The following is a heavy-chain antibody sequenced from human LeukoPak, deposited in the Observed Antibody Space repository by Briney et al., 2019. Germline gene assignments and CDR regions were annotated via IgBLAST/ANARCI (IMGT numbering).Heavy chain of an antibody. V-gene: IGHV4-34*01. J-gene: IGHJ5*02. CDR3: ARGVVLIPATPNWFDP. CDR1: GGSFSGYY. CDR2: INHSGST. Sequence: SETLSLTCAVYGGSFSGYYWSWIRQPPGKGLEWIGEINHSGSTNYNPSLKSRVTISVDTSKNQFSLKLSSVTAADTAVCYCARGVVLIPATPNWFDPWGQGTLVTVSS. D-gene: IGHD2-2*01.